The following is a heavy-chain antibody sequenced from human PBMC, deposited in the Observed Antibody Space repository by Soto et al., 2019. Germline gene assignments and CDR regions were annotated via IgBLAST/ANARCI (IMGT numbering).Heavy chain of an antibody. Sequence: SGPTLVNPTMTLTLTCTLSDFSLSTSRVRVDWIRQPPGKALEWLAVIYWDDAKTYRPSLKSRLTITKDTSKNQVALTMTNLYPVDTATYYCAHAYGGRSHSRGQGTLFTVS. CDR3: AHAYGGRSHS. CDR2: IYWDDAK. V-gene: IGHV2-5*02. D-gene: IGHD1-26*01. CDR1: DFSLSTSRVR. J-gene: IGHJ5*01.